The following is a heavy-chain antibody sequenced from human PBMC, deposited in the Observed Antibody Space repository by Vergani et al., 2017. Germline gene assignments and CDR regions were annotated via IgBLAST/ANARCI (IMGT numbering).Heavy chain of an antibody. V-gene: IGHV3-23*04. CDR3: AKEGGVEWLYYYYYYGMDV. CDR1: GFTFSSYA. J-gene: IGHJ6*02. D-gene: IGHD3-3*01. Sequence: EVQLVESGGGLVKPGGSLRLSCAASGFTFSSYAMSWVRQAPGKGLEWVSAISGSGGSTYYADSVKGRFTISRDNSKNTLYLQMNSLRAEDTAVYYCAKEGGVEWLYYYYYYGMDVWGQGTTVTVSS. CDR2: ISGSGGST.